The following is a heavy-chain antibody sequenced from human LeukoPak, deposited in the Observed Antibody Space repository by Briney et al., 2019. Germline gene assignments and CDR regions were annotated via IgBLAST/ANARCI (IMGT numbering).Heavy chain of an antibody. Sequence: PGGSLRLSCAGSGFTFNNYAMSWVRRAPRKGQEWVSTIMIVGDGKHYADSVKGRFTISRDRSESTLFLQMDDLRADDTAVYYCVRAAPQNCYPSSCSLFDKWGQGTLVTVSS. CDR1: GFTFNNYA. J-gene: IGHJ4*02. CDR3: VRAAPQNCYPSSCSLFDK. CDR2: IMIVGDGK. D-gene: IGHD2-2*01. V-gene: IGHV3-23*01.